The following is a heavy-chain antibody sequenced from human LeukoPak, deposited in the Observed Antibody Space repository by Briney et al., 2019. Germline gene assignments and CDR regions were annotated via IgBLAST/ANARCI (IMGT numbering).Heavy chain of an antibody. Sequence: ASVKVSCKASGYTFTGYYMHWVRQAPGQGLEWMGWINPNSGGTNYAQKFQGRVTMTRDTSISTAYMELSRLRSDDTAVYYCARDHDGSYRYNWFDPWGQGTLVTVSS. CDR3: ARDHDGSYRYNWFDP. CDR1: GYTFTGYY. CDR2: INPNSGGT. D-gene: IGHD1-26*01. V-gene: IGHV1-2*02. J-gene: IGHJ5*02.